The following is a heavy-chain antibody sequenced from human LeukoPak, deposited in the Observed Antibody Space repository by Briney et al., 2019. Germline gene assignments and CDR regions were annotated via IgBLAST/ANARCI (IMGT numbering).Heavy chain of an antibody. CDR3: ARGARYGDPYYFDY. D-gene: IGHD4-17*01. CDR1: GFTFSSYG. J-gene: IGHJ4*02. Sequence: GGSLRLSCAASGFTFSSYGMHWVRQAPGKGLEWVAVIWYDGSNKYYADSVKGRFTISRDNSKNTLYLQMNSLRAEDTAVYYCARGARYGDPYYFDYWGQGTLVTVSS. V-gene: IGHV3-33*01. CDR2: IWYDGSNK.